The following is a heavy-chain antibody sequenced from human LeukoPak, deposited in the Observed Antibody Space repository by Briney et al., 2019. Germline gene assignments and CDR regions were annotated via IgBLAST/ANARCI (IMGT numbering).Heavy chain of an antibody. CDR1: GFTFSSYW. J-gene: IGHJ4*02. V-gene: IGHV3-7*01. CDR2: IKQDGSEK. Sequence: GGSLRLSCAASGFTFSSYWMSWVRQAPGKGLEWVANIKQDGSEKYYVDSVKGRFTISRDNAKNSLYLQMNSLRAEDTAVYYCARDREGRYCSSTSCYTGLLWGQGTLVTVSS. D-gene: IGHD2-2*02. CDR3: ARDREGRYCSSTSCYTGLL.